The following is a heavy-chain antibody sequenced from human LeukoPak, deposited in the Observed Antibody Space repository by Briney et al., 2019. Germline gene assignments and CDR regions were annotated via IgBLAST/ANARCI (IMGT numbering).Heavy chain of an antibody. J-gene: IGHJ4*02. Sequence: SETLSLTCTVSGGSISSSSYYWGWLRQTPGKGLEWIVSIYYSGTTYYNPSLKSRVTISVDTSKNKFSLKLSSVTAADTAVYYCARRGDCSSTSCRLDYWGQGTLVTVSS. CDR3: ARRGDCSSTSCRLDY. CDR2: IYYSGTT. CDR1: GGSISSSSYY. V-gene: IGHV4-39*01. D-gene: IGHD2-2*01.